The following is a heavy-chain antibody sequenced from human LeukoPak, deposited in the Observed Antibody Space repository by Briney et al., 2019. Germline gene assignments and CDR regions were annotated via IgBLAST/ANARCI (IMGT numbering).Heavy chain of an antibody. CDR2: TFHRSKWYN. CDR1: GARVSSNSAA. J-gene: IGHJ4*02. CDR3: TRETSLRYYDFWSGWDY. V-gene: IGHV6-1*01. Sequence: SQPLSLPCAISGARVSSNSAAWTWVRPSPSRGLEWLGRTFHRSKWYNDYAVFVKSRITINPDTSKNQFSLQLNSVTPEDTAVYYCTRETSLRYYDFWSGWDYWGQGTLVTVSS. D-gene: IGHD3-3*01.